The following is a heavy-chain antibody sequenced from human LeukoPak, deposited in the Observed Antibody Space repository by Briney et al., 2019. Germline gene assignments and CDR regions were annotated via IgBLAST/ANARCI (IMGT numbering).Heavy chain of an antibody. D-gene: IGHD6-6*01. Sequence: GGSLRLSCAASGFTFSSYSMNWVRQAPGKGLEWVSSISSSSSYIYYADSVKGRFTISRDNAKNSLYLQMNSLRAEDTAVYYCARSSTSPPETHFFPQSAWGQGTLVTVSS. CDR1: GFTFSSYS. CDR2: ISSSSSYI. V-gene: IGHV3-21*01. J-gene: IGHJ5*02. CDR3: ARSSTSPPETHFFPQSA.